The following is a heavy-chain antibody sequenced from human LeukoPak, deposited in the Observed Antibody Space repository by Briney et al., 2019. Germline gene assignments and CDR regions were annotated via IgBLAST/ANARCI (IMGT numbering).Heavy chain of an antibody. CDR1: GGTFSSYA. V-gene: IGHV1-69*13. J-gene: IGHJ3*02. CDR2: IIPIFGTA. CDR3: ARLLATIYDAFDI. D-gene: IGHD5-24*01. Sequence: GASVKVSCKASGGTFSSYAISWVRQAPGQGLEWMGGIIPIFGTANYAQKFQGRVTITADESTSTAYMELSSLRSEDTAVYYCARLLATIYDAFDIWGQGTMVTVSS.